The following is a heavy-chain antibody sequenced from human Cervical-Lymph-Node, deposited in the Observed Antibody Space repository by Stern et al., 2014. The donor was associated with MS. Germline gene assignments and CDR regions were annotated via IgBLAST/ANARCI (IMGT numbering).Heavy chain of an antibody. D-gene: IGHD6-19*01. V-gene: IGHV3-53*01. CDR1: GFTVSRAY. CDR3: ARDTSSPERSGW. J-gene: IGHJ4*02. Sequence: EVKLEESGGGVIQPGGSLRLTCTASGFTVSRAYMKWVRQARGKGLERASPITNVWSSFYPAPLKGRFPLSRDDSKNTVYLHMTSLRAEDTAMYYCARDTSSPERSGWWGQGTLVTVSS. CDR2: ITNVWSS.